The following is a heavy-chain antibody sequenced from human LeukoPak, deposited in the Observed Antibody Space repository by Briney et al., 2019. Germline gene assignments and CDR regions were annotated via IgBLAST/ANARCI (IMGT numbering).Heavy chain of an antibody. D-gene: IGHD4-11*01. Sequence: GGSLRLSCAASGFTFSSYSMNWVRQAPGKGLEWVSSISSSSSYIYYADSVKGRFTISRDNAKNSLYLQMNSLRAEDTAVYYCARGTYYSITEGVLDYWGQGTLVTVSS. CDR2: ISSSSSYI. CDR1: GFTFSSYS. CDR3: ARGTYYSITEGVLDY. J-gene: IGHJ4*02. V-gene: IGHV3-21*01.